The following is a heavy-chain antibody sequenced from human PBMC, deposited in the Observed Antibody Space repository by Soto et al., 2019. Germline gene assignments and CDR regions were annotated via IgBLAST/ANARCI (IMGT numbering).Heavy chain of an antibody. D-gene: IGHD2-15*01. J-gene: IGHJ6*02. CDR1: GFTFSDHY. V-gene: IGHV3-72*01. CDR2: TRNKANSDTT. Sequence: EVQLVESGGGLVQPGGSLRLSCAAYGFTFSDHYMDWVRQAPGKGLEWVGRTRNKANSDTTEYAASVKGRFTISRDDSKNLLFLQMNSLKTEDTGVYYCAREHRSGPYYYGLAVWGQGTTVTVSS. CDR3: AREHRSGPYYYGLAV.